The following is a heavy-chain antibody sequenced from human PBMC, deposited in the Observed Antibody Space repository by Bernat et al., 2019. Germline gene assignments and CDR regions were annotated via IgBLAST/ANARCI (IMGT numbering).Heavy chain of an antibody. CDR2: ISGSGSST. D-gene: IGHD6-19*01. CDR1: GFTFSSYA. J-gene: IGHJ4*02. V-gene: IGHV3-23*01. CDR3: ARDKAVAGSFTGLH. Sequence: EVQLLESGGGLVQPGGSLRLSCAASGFTFSSYAMSWVRQAPGKGLEWVSGISGSGSSTYYADSVKGRFTISRDNPKNTLYVQMNNLRAEDTAVYYCARDKAVAGSFTGLHWGQGTLVTVSS.